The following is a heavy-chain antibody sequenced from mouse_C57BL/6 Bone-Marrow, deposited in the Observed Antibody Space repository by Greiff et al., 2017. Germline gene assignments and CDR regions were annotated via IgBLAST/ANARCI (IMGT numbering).Heavy chain of an antibody. J-gene: IGHJ3*01. D-gene: IGHD2-4*01. Sequence: EVMLVESGGDLVKPGGSLKLSCAASGFTFSSYGMSWVRQTPDKRLEWVATISSGGSYTYYPDSVKGRFTISRDNAKNTLYLQMSSLKSEDTAMYYCARHYDYDSFAYWGQGTLVTVSA. CDR1: GFTFSSYG. CDR3: ARHYDYDSFAY. CDR2: ISSGGSYT. V-gene: IGHV5-6*01.